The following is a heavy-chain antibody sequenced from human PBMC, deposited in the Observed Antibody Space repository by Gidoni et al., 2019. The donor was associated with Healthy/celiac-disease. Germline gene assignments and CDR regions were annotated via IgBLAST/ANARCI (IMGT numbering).Heavy chain of an antibody. CDR2: IYYSGST. J-gene: IGHJ6*02. CDR1: GGSISSYY. V-gene: IGHV4-59*08. Sequence: QVHLQESGPGLVKPSETLSLTCTVSGGSISSYYWSWIRQPPGKGLEWIGYIYYSGSTNYNPSLKSRGTISVDTSKNQFSLKLSSVTAADTAVYYCATGYSSGWYSDYGMDVWGQGTTVTVSS. D-gene: IGHD6-19*01. CDR3: ATGYSSGWYSDYGMDV.